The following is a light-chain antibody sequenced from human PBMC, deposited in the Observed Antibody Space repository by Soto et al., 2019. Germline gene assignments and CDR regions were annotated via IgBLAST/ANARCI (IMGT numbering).Light chain of an antibody. V-gene: IGLV1-40*01. CDR3: QSYDSSLSGSYV. CDR1: SSNIGARYD. Sequence: QSVRTQPPSASRAPGQRVTSSCTGSSSNIGARYDVHWYQHLPGTAPKLLIYGNSNRPSGVPDRFSGSKSGTSASLAITGLQAEDEADYYCQSYDSSLSGSYVFGTGTKVTVL. J-gene: IGLJ1*01. CDR2: GNS.